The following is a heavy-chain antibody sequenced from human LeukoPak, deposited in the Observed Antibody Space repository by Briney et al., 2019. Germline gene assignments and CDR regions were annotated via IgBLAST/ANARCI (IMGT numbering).Heavy chain of an antibody. J-gene: IGHJ4*02. CDR2: VKGDGTKT. CDR3: TRDEAESTPNDY. CDR1: GFTLNDYW. D-gene: IGHD2-2*01. V-gene: IGHV3-74*01. Sequence: PGGSLRLSCATSGFTLNDYWIHWVRQAPGKGLYWVSGVKGDGTKTVYADSVRGRFTVSRDNARDALFLQMNSLRAEDSAVYYCTRDEAESTPNDYWGQGTLVTVPS.